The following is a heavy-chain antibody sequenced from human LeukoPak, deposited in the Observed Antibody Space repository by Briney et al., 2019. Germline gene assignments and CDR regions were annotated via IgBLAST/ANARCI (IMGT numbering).Heavy chain of an antibody. CDR1: GFTFSSYA. CDR2: ISGSGGST. J-gene: IGHJ4*02. D-gene: IGHD3-10*01. CDR3: AKDHLLLWFGELN. Sequence: PGGSLRLSCAAPGFTFSSYAMSWVRQAPGKGLEWVSAISGSGGSTYYADSVKGRFTISRDNSKNTLYLQMNSLRAEDTAVYYCAKDHLLLWFGELNGGQGTLVTVSS. V-gene: IGHV3-23*01.